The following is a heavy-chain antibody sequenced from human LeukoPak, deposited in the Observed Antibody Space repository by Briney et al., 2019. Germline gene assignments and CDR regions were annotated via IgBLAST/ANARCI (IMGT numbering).Heavy chain of an antibody. CDR2: INHSGST. CDR1: GGSFSGYY. CDR3: ARHPKRGRIAAAFNPRLVRYYYMDV. J-gene: IGHJ6*03. V-gene: IGHV4-34*01. Sequence: SETLSLTCAVYGGSFSGYYWSWIRQPPGKGLEWIGEINHSGSTNYNPSLKSRVTISVDTTKNQFSLKLSSVTAADTAVYYCARHPKRGRIAAAFNPRLVRYYYMDVWGKGTTVTISS. D-gene: IGHD6-13*01.